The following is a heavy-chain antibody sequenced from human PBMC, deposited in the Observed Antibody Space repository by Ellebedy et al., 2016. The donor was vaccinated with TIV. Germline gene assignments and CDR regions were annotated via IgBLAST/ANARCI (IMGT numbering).Heavy chain of an antibody. CDR1: GYSFTSYW. D-gene: IGHD6-13*01. J-gene: IGHJ5*02. CDR2: IYPGDSDT. V-gene: IGHV5-51*01. Sequence: GESLKISXKGSGYSFTSYWIGWVRQMPGKGLEWMGIIYPGDSDTRYSPSFQGQVTISADKSISTAYLQWGSLKASDTAMYYCARHVVGGIAAAGRWWFDPWGQGTLVTVSS. CDR3: ARHVVGGIAAAGRWWFDP.